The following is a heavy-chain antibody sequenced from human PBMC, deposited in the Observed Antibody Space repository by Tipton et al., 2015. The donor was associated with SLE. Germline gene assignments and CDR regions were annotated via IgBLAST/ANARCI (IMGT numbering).Heavy chain of an antibody. V-gene: IGHV4-39*07. CDR3: ARHERWPHFDY. J-gene: IGHJ4*02. CDR1: GVSIGSSYYY. D-gene: IGHD6-19*01. Sequence: TLSLTCIVSGVSIGSSYYYWAWIRQPPGKGLEWIGTVYYSGSTYYNPSLKSRVTISIDTSKNQFSLKLSSMTAADTAVYYCARHERWPHFDYWGQGTLVTVSS. CDR2: VYYSGST.